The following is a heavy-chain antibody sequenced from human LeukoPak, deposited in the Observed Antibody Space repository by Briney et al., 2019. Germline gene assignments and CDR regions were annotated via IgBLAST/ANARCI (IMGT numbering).Heavy chain of an antibody. CDR1: GFTFSSYA. J-gene: IGHJ3*02. Sequence: EASLRLSCAASGFTFSSYAMSWVRQAPGKGLEWVSAISGSGGSTYYADSVKGRFTISRDNSKNTLYLQMNSLRAEDTAVYYCAKDEYSYGPNDAFDIWGQGTMVTASS. CDR3: AKDEYSYGPNDAFDI. CDR2: ISGSGGST. D-gene: IGHD5-18*01. V-gene: IGHV3-23*01.